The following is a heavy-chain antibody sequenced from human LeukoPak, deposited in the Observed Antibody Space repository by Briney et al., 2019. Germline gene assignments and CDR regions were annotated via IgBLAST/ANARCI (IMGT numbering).Heavy chain of an antibody. D-gene: IGHD3-10*01. V-gene: IGHV1-8*01. CDR1: GYTFTSYD. CDR2: MNPNSGNT. J-gene: IGHJ4*02. Sequence: ASVKVSCKASGYTFTSYDINRVRQATGQGLEWMGWMNPNSGNTGYAQKFQGRATMTRNTSISTAYMELNSLRSEDTAVYYCARVAGTMVRGVIGYWGQGTLVTVSS. CDR3: ARVAGTMVRGVIGY.